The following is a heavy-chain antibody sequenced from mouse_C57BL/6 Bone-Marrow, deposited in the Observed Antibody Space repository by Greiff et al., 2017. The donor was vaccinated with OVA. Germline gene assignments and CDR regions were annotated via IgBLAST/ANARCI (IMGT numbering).Heavy chain of an antibody. Sequence: QVQLQQSGAELARPGASVKMSCKASGYTFTSYTMHWVKQRPGQGLEWIGYINPSSGYTKYNQKFKDKATLTADKSSSTADMQLSSLTSEDSAVYYCARAGERYFDYWGQGTTLTVSS. V-gene: IGHV1-4*01. CDR2: INPSSGYT. CDR3: ARAGERYFDY. D-gene: IGHD4-1*01. J-gene: IGHJ2*01. CDR1: GYTFTSYT.